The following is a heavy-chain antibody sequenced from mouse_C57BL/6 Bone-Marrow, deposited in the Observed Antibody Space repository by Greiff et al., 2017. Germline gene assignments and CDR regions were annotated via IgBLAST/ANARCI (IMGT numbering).Heavy chain of an antibody. D-gene: IGHD2-3*01. J-gene: IGHJ3*01. Sequence: QVQLQQPGAELVRPGTSVKLSCKASGYTSTSYWMHWVKQRPGQGLEWIGVIDPSDSYTNYNQKFKGKATLTVDTSSSTAYLQLSSLTSEDSAVYYCARHGYYETDAFAYWGQGTLVTVSA. CDR1: GYTSTSYW. V-gene: IGHV1-59*01. CDR3: ARHGYYETDAFAY. CDR2: IDPSDSYT.